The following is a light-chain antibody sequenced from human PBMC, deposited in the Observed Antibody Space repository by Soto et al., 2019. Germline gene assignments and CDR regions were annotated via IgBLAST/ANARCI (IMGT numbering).Light chain of an antibody. V-gene: IGKV3-20*01. CDR1: QSVGGAY. Sequence: EVALTQSPGTLSMSPGERATLSCRASQSVGGAYLAWYQQIPGQAPRLLMYDSHRATGIPDRFSGSESGTDYTLTISRLEPEDFAVYYCQLYGSSRAFGQGTRVEIK. CDR3: QLYGSSRA. J-gene: IGKJ1*01. CDR2: DS.